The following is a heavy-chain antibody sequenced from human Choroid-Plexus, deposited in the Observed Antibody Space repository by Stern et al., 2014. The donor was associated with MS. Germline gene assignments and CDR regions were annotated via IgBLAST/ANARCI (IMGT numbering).Heavy chain of an antibody. V-gene: IGHV1-2*02. CDR1: GYIFTGYY. CDR3: ARDQRGITIFGVVTDYYYLGMDV. Sequence: VQLVESGAEVKKPGASVKVSCKTSGYIFTGYYIHWVRQAPGQGLEWMGWINPYNGGTKYAQKFQGRVTMSRDTSISTAYVELSSLTSDDTAVYYCARDQRGITIFGVVTDYYYLGMDVWGQGTTVTVSS. D-gene: IGHD3-3*01. J-gene: IGHJ6*02. CDR2: INPYNGGT.